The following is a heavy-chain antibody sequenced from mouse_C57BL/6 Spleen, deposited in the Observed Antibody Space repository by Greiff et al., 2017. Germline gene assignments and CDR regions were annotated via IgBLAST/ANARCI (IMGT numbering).Heavy chain of an antibody. D-gene: IGHD2-3*01. CDR1: GYTFTDYE. V-gene: IGHV1-15*01. CDR2: IDPETGGT. CDR3: TRGYDYFDY. J-gene: IGHJ2*01. Sequence: QVQLQQSGAELVRPGASVTLSCKASGYTFTDYEMHWVKQTPVHGLEWIGAIDPETGGTAYNQKFKGKAILTADKSSSTAYMELRSLTSEDSAVYYCTRGYDYFDYWGQGTTRTVSS.